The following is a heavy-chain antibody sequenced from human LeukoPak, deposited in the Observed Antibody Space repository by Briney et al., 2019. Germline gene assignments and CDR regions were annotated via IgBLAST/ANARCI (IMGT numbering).Heavy chain of an antibody. CDR3: ARGLAAAGSPLYYFDY. J-gene: IGHJ4*02. CDR1: GYTFTGYY. D-gene: IGHD6-13*01. Sequence: ASVKVSCKASGYTFTGYYMHWVRQAPGQGLEWMGWINPNTGGTNYAQKFQGRVTMTRDTSISTAYMELSRLRSEDTAVYYCARGLAAAGSPLYYFDYWGQGTLVTVSS. V-gene: IGHV1-2*02. CDR2: INPNTGGT.